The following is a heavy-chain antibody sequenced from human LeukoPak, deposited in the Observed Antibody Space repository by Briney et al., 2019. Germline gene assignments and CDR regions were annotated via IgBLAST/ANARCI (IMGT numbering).Heavy chain of an antibody. CDR2: ISYDGSNK. J-gene: IGHJ4*02. Sequence: GGSLRLSCAASGFTFSSYAMHWVRQAPGKGLEWVAVISYDGSNKYYADSVKARFTISRDNSKNTLYLQMNSLRVEDTGVYYCASWGEGALDNWGQGTLVTVSS. CDR1: GFTFSSYA. V-gene: IGHV3-30*04. CDR3: ASWGEGALDN. D-gene: IGHD1-26*01.